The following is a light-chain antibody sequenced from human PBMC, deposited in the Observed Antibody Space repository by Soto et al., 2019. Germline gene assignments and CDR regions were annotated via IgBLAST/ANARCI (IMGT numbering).Light chain of an antibody. CDR2: GAS. J-gene: IGKJ1*01. Sequence: EIRMTESPSTLSWSLGERATLSCRASQSVGKYLAWYQQKPVQPPRLPIYGASNRATGIPARFSGSGSGTDFTPTITGLQPEDFAVYYCQQYGSSETFAQGTKGE. V-gene: IGKV3-11*01. CDR1: QSVGKY. CDR3: QQYGSSET.